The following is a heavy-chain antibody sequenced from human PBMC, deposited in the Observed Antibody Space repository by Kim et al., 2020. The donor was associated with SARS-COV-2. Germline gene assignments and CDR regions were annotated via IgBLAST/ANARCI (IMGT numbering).Heavy chain of an antibody. CDR1: GFTFSSYG. CDR3: AKDPLKQQLVPGDAFDI. J-gene: IGHJ3*02. D-gene: IGHD6-13*01. V-gene: IGHV3-30*18. Sequence: GGSLRLSCAASGFTFSSYGMHWVRQAPGKGLEWVAVISYDGSNKYYADSVKGRFTISRDNSKNTLYLQMNSLRAEDTAVYYCAKDPLKQQLVPGDAFDIWGQGTMVTVSS. CDR2: ISYDGSNK.